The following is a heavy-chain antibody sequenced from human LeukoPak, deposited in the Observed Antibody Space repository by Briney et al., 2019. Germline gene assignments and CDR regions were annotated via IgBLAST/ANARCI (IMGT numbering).Heavy chain of an antibody. D-gene: IGHD1-1*01. CDR3: ARGLIKNWNPHNWFDP. Sequence: PSETLSLTCAVYGGSFSGYYWSWIRQPPGKGLEWIGEINHSGSTNYNPSLKSRVTISVDTSKNQFSLKLSSVTAADTAVYYCARGLIKNWNPHNWFDPWGQGTLVTVS. V-gene: IGHV4-34*01. CDR1: GGSFSGYY. J-gene: IGHJ5*02. CDR2: INHSGST.